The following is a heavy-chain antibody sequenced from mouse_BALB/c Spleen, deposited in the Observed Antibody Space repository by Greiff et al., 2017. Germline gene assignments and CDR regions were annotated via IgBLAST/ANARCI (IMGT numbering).Heavy chain of an antibody. Sequence: EVQLVESGGGLVKPGGSLKLSCAASGFTFSDYYMYWVRQTPEKRLEWVATISDGGSYTYYPDSVKGRFTISRDNAKNNLYLQMSSLKSEDTAMYYCARDVHYYGLYAMDYWGQGTSVTVSS. CDR1: GFTFSDYY. V-gene: IGHV5-4*02. D-gene: IGHD1-2*01. CDR3: ARDVHYYGLYAMDY. J-gene: IGHJ4*01. CDR2: ISDGGSYT.